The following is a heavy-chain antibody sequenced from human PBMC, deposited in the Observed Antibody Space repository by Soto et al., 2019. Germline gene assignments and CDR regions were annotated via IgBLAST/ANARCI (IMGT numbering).Heavy chain of an antibody. Sequence: AASVKVSCKVSGYTLTELSMHWVRQAPGKGLEWMGGFDPEDGETIYAQKFQGRVTMTEDTSTDTAYMELSSLRSEDTAVYYCATPNYSGSYYFDYWGQGTLVTVSS. V-gene: IGHV1-24*01. J-gene: IGHJ4*02. CDR1: GYTLTELS. CDR3: ATPNYSGSYYFDY. D-gene: IGHD1-26*01. CDR2: FDPEDGET.